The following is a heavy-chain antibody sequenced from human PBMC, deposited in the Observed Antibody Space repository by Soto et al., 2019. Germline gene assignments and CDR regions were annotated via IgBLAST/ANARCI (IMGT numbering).Heavy chain of an antibody. J-gene: IGHJ6*03. CDR3: AREGVAVADYYYYYYMDV. D-gene: IGHD6-19*01. CDR1: GFTFSSYW. Sequence: GGSLRLSCAASGFTFSSYWMHWVRQAPGKGLVWVSRINSDGSSTSYADSVKGRFTISRDNAKNTLYLQMNSLRAEDTAVYYCAREGVAVADYYYYYYMDVWGKGTTVTAS. V-gene: IGHV3-74*01. CDR2: INSDGSST.